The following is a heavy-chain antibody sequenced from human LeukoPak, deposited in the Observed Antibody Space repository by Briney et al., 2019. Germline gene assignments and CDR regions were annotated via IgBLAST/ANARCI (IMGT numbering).Heavy chain of an antibody. D-gene: IGHD2-2*01. CDR1: GGSISSYY. CDR3: ARSLFYCSSTSCYGDADYYYMDV. Sequence: SETLSLTCTVSGGSISSYYWSWIRQPPGKGLEWIGYIYYSGSTNYNPSLKSRVTISVDTSKNQFSLKLSSVTAADTAVYYCARSLFYCSSTSCYGDADYYYMDVWGKGTTVTVSS. CDR2: IYYSGST. V-gene: IGHV4-59*01. J-gene: IGHJ6*03.